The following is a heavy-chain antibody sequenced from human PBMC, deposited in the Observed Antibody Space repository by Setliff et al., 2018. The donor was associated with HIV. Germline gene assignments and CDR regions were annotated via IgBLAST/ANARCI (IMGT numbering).Heavy chain of an antibody. CDR3: ARDYLYYNLYNGSPVYGMDV. D-gene: IGHD3-3*01. CDR1: GFAW. Sequence: GGSLRLSCAASGFAWMSWVRQAPGRGLEWVSSISIGSGAAIYYADSVKGRFTISRDNAKNSLYLQMNSLRVEDTAVYYFARDYLYYNLYNGSPVYGMDVWGQGTTVTVSS. V-gene: IGHV3-21*01. CDR2: ISIGSGAAI. J-gene: IGHJ6*02.